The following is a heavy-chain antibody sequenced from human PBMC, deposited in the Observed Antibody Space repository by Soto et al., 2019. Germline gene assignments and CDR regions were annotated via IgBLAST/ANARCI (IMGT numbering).Heavy chain of an antibody. V-gene: IGHV1-18*01. CDR3: ARAYSPGLFDP. D-gene: IGHD2-15*01. CDR2: ISANNGNT. Sequence: QVQLVQSGAEVKKPGASVKVSCKASGYTFTSYGISWVRQAPGQGLEWMGWISANNGNTKYAKNFQGRDTMTTDTSTSTAYMELRSLRSDDTAVYYCARAYSPGLFDPWGQGTLVTVSS. J-gene: IGHJ5*02. CDR1: GYTFTSYG.